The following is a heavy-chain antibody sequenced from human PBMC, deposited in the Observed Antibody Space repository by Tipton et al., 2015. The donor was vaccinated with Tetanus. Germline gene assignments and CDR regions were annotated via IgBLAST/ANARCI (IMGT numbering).Heavy chain of an antibody. CDR3: ARVITSAVTRSSGWFDP. CDR1: GGSISSGGYY. V-gene: IGHV4-31*03. J-gene: IGHJ5*02. CDR2: TYYSGST. D-gene: IGHD4-11*01. Sequence: TLSLTCTVSGGSISSGGYYWSWIRQHPGKGLEWIGYTYYSGSTYYNPSLKSRVTISVDTSKNQFSLKLSSVTAADTAVYYCARVITSAVTRSSGWFDPWGQGTLVTVSS.